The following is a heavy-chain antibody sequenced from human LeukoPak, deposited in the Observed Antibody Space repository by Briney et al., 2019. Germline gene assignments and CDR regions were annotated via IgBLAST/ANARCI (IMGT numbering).Heavy chain of an antibody. CDR3: ARTLAYCGGDCYSAFDY. CDR2: IYYSGST. CDR1: GGSISSYY. Sequence: EASETLSLTCTVSGGSISSYYWSWIRQPPGKGLEWIGYIYYSGSTNYNPSLKSRVTISVDTSKNQFSLKLSSVTAADTAVYYRARTLAYCGGDCYSAFDYWGQGTLVTVSS. J-gene: IGHJ4*02. V-gene: IGHV4-59*08. D-gene: IGHD2-21*02.